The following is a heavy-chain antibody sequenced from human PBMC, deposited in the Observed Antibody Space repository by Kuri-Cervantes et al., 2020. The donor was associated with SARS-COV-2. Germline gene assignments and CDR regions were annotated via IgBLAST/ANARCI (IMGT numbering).Heavy chain of an antibody. Sequence: GESLKISCAASGFAFSTYPMHWVRQVPGKGLEWVAAISSDGSDKYNIDSVKGRFTISRDNSKSTLSLQMNSLRPEDTAVYYCARDRVFRGNYYFDYWGPGTLVTVSS. J-gene: IGHJ4*02. V-gene: IGHV3-30*04. CDR3: ARDRVFRGNYYFDY. CDR1: GFAFSTYP. CDR2: ISSDGSDK. D-gene: IGHD1-26*01.